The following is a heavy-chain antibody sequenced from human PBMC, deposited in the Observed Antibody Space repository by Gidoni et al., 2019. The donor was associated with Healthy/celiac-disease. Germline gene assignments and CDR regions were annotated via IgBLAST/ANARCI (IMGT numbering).Heavy chain of an antibody. J-gene: IGHJ5*02. D-gene: IGHD2-2*01. V-gene: IGHV1-69*19. CDR3: ARRVPAATNLNWFDP. Sequence: QVQLVQSGDEVKKPGSSVKVSSKASGGTFSSYAISWVRQAPGQGLEWMGGISPIFGTANYAQKFQGRVTITAGESTSTAYMELSSLRSEDTAVYYCARRVPAATNLNWFDPWGQGTLVTVSS. CDR1: GGTFSSYA. CDR2: ISPIFGTA.